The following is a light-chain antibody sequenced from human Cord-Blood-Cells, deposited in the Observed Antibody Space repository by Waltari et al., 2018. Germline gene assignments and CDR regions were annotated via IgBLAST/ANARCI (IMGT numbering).Light chain of an antibody. Sequence: EIVLTQSPATLSLSPGERATLSCRASQSVSSYLAWYQQKPGQAPRLLLYDASSRATGIPARFSGSGSGTDFTLTTSSLEPEDFAVYYCQQRSNWPYTFGQGTKLEIK. CDR1: QSVSSY. J-gene: IGKJ2*01. V-gene: IGKV3-11*01. CDR2: DAS. CDR3: QQRSNWPYT.